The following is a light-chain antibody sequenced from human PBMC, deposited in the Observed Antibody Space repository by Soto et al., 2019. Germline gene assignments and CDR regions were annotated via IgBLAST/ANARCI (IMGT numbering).Light chain of an antibody. V-gene: IGKV1-5*03. CDR3: QQYNSYRT. Sequence: VVARGALTCRASQSISSWLAWYQQKPGKAPKLLIYKASSLESGVPSRFSGSGSGTEFTLTISSLQPDDFATYYCQQYNSYRTFGQGTKVDI. J-gene: IGKJ1*01. CDR2: KAS. CDR1: QSISSW.